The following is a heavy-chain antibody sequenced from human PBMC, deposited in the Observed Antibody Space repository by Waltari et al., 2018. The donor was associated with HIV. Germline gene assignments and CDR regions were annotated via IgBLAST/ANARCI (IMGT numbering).Heavy chain of an antibody. Sequence: EVQLVESGGGLVRPGGSLRLSCAASGFTVSTHHMGWVRQTPGKGLEYVSVMYSGGTTHYADSGNGRFTISRDSSKSALYLQMNTLRAEDTALYYCARVDRAGTTSGWDVFDIWGQGTMVTVSS. V-gene: IGHV3-66*01. CDR3: ARVDRAGTTSGWDVFDI. CDR2: MYSGGTT. CDR1: GFTVSTHH. D-gene: IGHD1-1*01. J-gene: IGHJ3*02.